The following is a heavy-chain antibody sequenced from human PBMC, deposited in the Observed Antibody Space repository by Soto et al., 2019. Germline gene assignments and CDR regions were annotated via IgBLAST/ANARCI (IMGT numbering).Heavy chain of an antibody. CDR3: ATNYGSGSTHFDY. CDR1: GDTFSFYT. V-gene: IGHV1-69*02. CDR2: IIPMVGMA. D-gene: IGHD3-10*01. Sequence: QVQLVQSGAEVKKPGSSVRLSCTASGDTFSFYTISRVRQAPGQGPEWMGRIIPMVGMADYPQKFQGRVTISADKSTSTAYMVLSSLRSYDTAVYICATNYGSGSTHFDYWGQCTLVTVSS. J-gene: IGHJ4*02.